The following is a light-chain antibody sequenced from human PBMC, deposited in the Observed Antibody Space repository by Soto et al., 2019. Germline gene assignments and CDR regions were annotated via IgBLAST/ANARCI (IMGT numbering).Light chain of an antibody. J-gene: IGKJ1*01. CDR1: QSVNSNY. CDR2: GAS. V-gene: IGKV3-20*01. Sequence: EIVLTQSPGTLSLSPGERATFSCRASQSVNSNYLAWYQRKPGQAPRLLIYGASNRATDIPYRFSASGSGTDFTLTITRLEAEDFAVYYCQQYDSTPPTFGQGTKVEVK. CDR3: QQYDSTPPT.